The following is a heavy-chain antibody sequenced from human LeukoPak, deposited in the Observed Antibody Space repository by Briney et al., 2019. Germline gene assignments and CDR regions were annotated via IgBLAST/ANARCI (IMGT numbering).Heavy chain of an antibody. CDR3: ASQYSSGWNGRWFDS. J-gene: IGHJ5*01. D-gene: IGHD6-19*01. CDR1: GYSFTIYW. CDR2: IYPGVSDT. V-gene: IGHV5-51*01. Sequence: GPSLKISWKRAGYSFTIYWSVGLGQMPGKGLDWLGIIYPGVSDTRYSPSSQGEVTTSADKSISTASLQWSSLKASDTAMYYCASQYSSGWNGRWFDSWGQGTLVTVSS.